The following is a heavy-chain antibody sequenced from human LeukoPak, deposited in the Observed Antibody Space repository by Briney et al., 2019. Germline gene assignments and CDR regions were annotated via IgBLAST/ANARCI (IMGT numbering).Heavy chain of an antibody. CDR3: ARVGETTDAFDI. CDR2: IYHSGST. V-gene: IGHV4-31*03. D-gene: IGHD3-10*01. Sequence: SETLSLTCTVSGGSISSGGYYWSWIRQHPGKGLEWVGYIYHSGSTYYNPSLRSRVTISVDTSKNQFSLKLSSVTAADTAVYYCARVGETTDAFDIWGQGTMVTVSS. J-gene: IGHJ3*02. CDR1: GGSISSGGYY.